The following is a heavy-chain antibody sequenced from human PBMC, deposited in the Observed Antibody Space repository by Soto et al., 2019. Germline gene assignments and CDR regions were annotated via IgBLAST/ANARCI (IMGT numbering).Heavy chain of an antibody. Sequence: QVQVVESGGDVVQPGRSLRLSCAASGFIFSNYNMHWVRQAPGEGLEWVTLISPDGSKIHYADSVKGRFTVSRDNSKRTMSLPMNGLRPEDTAIYYCVRDNDGPEYWGQGTLVTVSS. CDR3: VRDNDGPEY. J-gene: IGHJ4*02. D-gene: IGHD3-16*01. CDR2: ISPDGSKI. CDR1: GFIFSNYN. V-gene: IGHV3-30-3*01.